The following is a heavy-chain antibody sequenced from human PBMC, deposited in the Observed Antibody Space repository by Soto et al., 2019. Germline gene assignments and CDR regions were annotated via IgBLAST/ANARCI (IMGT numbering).Heavy chain of an antibody. J-gene: IGHJ4*02. CDR1: GFTFGSFA. V-gene: IGHV3-30*04. D-gene: IGHD6-19*01. Sequence: QVQLVESGGGVVQPGRSLRLSCAASGFTFGSFAMHWVRQAPGKGLEWVALVSDDGVTKYYAHSVTGRFTISRDNSKNTLYLAMNPLRTEATAMYYGYRSGWWGQGPLVTVSS. CDR2: VSDDGVTK. CDR3: YRSGW.